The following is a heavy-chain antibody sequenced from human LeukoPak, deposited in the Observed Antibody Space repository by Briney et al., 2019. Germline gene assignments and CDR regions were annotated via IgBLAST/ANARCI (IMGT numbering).Heavy chain of an antibody. CDR3: ARDPTTVTSLPYYFDC. CDR2: INDRGRT. CDR1: GGSFSGYH. J-gene: IGHJ4*02. Sequence: SETLSLTCAVHGGSFSGYHWNWIRQSPSKGLEWIGEINDRGRTNYNPSLESRVTLSVDTSKKEFSLKLSAVTAADTAVYYCARDPTTVTSLPYYFDCWVQGTLVSVSS. V-gene: IGHV4-34*01. D-gene: IGHD4-17*01.